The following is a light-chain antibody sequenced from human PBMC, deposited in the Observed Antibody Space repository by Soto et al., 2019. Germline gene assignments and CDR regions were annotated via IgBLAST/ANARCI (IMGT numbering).Light chain of an antibody. Sequence: EIVLTKSPATLSLSHGESATLSCRASQSVTNYSAWYQHKPGQAPRLLIYDVSNRATGIPARFSGSGSGADFTLTISSLEPEDFAVYYCQHRSDWLYTLGQGTKVDIK. J-gene: IGKJ2*01. CDR1: QSVTNY. CDR2: DVS. CDR3: QHRSDWLYT. V-gene: IGKV3-11*01.